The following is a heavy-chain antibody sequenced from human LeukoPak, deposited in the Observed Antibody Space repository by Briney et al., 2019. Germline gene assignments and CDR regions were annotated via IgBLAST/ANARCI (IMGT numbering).Heavy chain of an antibody. V-gene: IGHV3-64D*06. CDR3: VKISSRKVVVPAAIGYYYGMDV. J-gene: IGHJ6*04. D-gene: IGHD2-2*01. CDR1: GFTFSSYA. CDR2: ISSNGGST. Sequence: GGSLRLYCSASGFTFSSYAMHWVRQAPGKGLEYVSAISSNGGSTYYADSVKGRFTISRDNSKNTLYLQMSSLRAEDTAMYYCVKISSRKVVVPAAIGYYYGMDVWGKGTTVTVSS.